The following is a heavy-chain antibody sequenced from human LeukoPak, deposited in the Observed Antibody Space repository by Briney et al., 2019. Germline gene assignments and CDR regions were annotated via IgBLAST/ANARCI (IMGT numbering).Heavy chain of an antibody. Sequence: GGSLRLSCAASGLIVSNNDMNWVRQAPGKGLEWVSVIYSGGSTYYADSVKGRFTISRDNSKNTLFVQMNSLRAEDTAVYYCAREGSNGGYDYWGQGTLVTVAS. CDR3: AREGSNGGYDY. CDR2: IYSGGST. J-gene: IGHJ4*02. V-gene: IGHV3-53*01. D-gene: IGHD2-8*01. CDR1: GLIVSNND.